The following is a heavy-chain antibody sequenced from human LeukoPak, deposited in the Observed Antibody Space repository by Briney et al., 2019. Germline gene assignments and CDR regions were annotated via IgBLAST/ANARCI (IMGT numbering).Heavy chain of an antibody. J-gene: IGHJ4*02. CDR1: GFAFSSQA. D-gene: IGHD6-19*01. CDR3: TKHARSTNGWYYFDY. V-gene: IGHV3-23*01. CDR2: ISDSGSLT. Sequence: QPGGSLRLSCAASGFAFSSQAMGWVRQAPGEGLEWVSVISDSGSLTYYADSVKGRFTISRDNSKKTLFLQLNSLRAEDTAVYYCTKHARSTNGWYYFDYWGQGALVTVSS.